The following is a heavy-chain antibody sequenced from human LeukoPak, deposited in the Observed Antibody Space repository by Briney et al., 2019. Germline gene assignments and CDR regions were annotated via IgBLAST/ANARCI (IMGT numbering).Heavy chain of an antibody. D-gene: IGHD3-16*01. CDR1: GFTFNKFP. V-gene: IGHV3-30-3*01. Sequence: GRSLRLSCAASGFTFNKFPMHWVRQAPGKGLEWMAAVSSDGNIKNYADSVKGRFTISRSNSKNTLYLQMNSLSPEDAAVYYCARGDGGEVDHWGQGTLVTVSS. CDR3: ARGDGGEVDH. CDR2: VSSDGNIK. J-gene: IGHJ4*02.